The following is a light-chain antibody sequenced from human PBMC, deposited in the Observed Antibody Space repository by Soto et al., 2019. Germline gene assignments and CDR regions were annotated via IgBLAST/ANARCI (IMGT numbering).Light chain of an antibody. CDR1: QSINSTS. J-gene: IGKJ3*01. CDR2: NTS. Sequence: EIVLTQSPGTLSLSPGEGATVSCRVSQSINSTSLVWYQRKFGQAPRLLIYNTSSRATGIPDRFSGSGSATDFTLSISRLEPDDFAVYYCQHYGGSFIFGPGTKVDFK. CDR3: QHYGGSFI. V-gene: IGKV3-20*01.